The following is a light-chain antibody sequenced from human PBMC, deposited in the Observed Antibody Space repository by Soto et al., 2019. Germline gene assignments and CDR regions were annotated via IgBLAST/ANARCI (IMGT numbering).Light chain of an antibody. CDR1: SSDVGGYDY. V-gene: IGLV2-14*01. CDR3: SSYSISTAYL. Sequence: QSVLTQPASVSGSPGQSITISCTGTSSDVGGYDYVSWYQLHPGKAPKLMIFEVSNRHSGVSYRFSGSKSGNTASLTISGLQVEDEADYFCSSYSISTAYLFGTGTKLTVL. CDR2: EVS. J-gene: IGLJ1*01.